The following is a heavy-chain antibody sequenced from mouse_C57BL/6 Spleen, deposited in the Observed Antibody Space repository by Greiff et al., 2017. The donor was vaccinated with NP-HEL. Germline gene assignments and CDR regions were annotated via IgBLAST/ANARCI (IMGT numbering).Heavy chain of an antibody. CDR3: ARSLTNYAMDY. V-gene: IGHV1-82*01. CDR1: GYAFSSSW. CDR2: IYPGDGDT. J-gene: IGHJ4*01. D-gene: IGHD1-1*01. Sequence: QVQLQQSGPELVKPGASVKISCKASGYAFSSSWMNWVKQRPGKGLEWIGRIYPGDGDTNYNGKFKGKATLTADKSSSTAYMQLSSLTSEDSAVYFCARSLTNYAMDYWGQGTSVTVSS.